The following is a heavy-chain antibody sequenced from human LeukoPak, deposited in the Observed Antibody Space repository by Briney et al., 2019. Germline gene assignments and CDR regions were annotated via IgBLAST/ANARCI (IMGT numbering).Heavy chain of an antibody. Sequence: ASETLSLTCTVSGGSISSGGYYWSWIRQHPGKGLEWIGYIYYSGSTYYNPSLKSRVTISVDTSKNQFSLKLSSVTAADTAVYFCARSVRVATIFGGPRQFDYWGQGTLVTVSS. CDR2: IYYSGST. CDR3: ARSVRVATIFGGPRQFDY. CDR1: GGSISSGGYY. J-gene: IGHJ4*02. V-gene: IGHV4-31*03. D-gene: IGHD5-12*01.